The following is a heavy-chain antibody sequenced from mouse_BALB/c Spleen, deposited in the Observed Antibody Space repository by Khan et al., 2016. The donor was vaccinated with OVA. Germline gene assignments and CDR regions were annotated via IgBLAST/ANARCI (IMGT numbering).Heavy chain of an antibody. D-gene: IGHD2-3*01. J-gene: IGHJ1*01. CDR3: ARRDDGCPEWYFDV. CDR2: IWADGGT. CDR1: GFSLTSYS. Sequence: QIQLVQSGPGLVAPSQSLSITCTVSGFSLTSYSVHWVRQPPGKGLEWLGVIWADGGTNYNSALMSRLSITKDNFKSQVFLKMNSLQSDDTAIYYCARRDDGCPEWYFDVWGAGTTVTVSS. V-gene: IGHV2-9*02.